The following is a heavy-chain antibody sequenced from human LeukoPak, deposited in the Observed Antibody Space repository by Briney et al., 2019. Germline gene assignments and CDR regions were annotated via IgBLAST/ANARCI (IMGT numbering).Heavy chain of an antibody. CDR3: AKDLRLRASYYFDD. Sequence: GGSLRLSCAASGFTFSSYSMNWVRQGPGKGLEWVAVISYDEINKFYSESVKGRFLISRDNSKNTLYLQMNSLGAEDTAVYYCAKDLRLRASYYFDDWGQGTLVTVSS. J-gene: IGHJ4*02. CDR1: GFTFSSYS. V-gene: IGHV3-30*18. D-gene: IGHD4-17*01. CDR2: ISYDEINK.